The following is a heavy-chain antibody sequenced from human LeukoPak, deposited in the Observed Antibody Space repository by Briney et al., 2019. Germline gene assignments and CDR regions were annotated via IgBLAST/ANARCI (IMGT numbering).Heavy chain of an antibody. CDR2: IYSGGST. Sequence: GGSLRLSCAASSFTVSSSYMTWVRQARGKGLEWVSIIYSGGSTYYADSVKGRFTISRDISKNTLYLQMNSLRAEDTAVYYCARLPSGDYWGQGTLVTVSS. CDR3: ARLPSGDY. D-gene: IGHD3-10*01. J-gene: IGHJ4*02. V-gene: IGHV3-66*04. CDR1: SFTVSSSY.